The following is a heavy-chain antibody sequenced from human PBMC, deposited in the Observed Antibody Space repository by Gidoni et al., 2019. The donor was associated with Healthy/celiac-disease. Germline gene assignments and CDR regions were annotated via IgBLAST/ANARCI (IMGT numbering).Heavy chain of an antibody. V-gene: IGHV1-58*02. CDR2: IVVGSGNT. J-gene: IGHJ4*02. D-gene: IGHD3-9*01. CDR1: GFTFTSSA. Sequence: QMQLVQSGPEVKKPGTSVKVSCKASGFTFTSSAMQWVRQARGQRLEWIGWIVVGSGNTNYAQKFQERVTITRDMSTSTAYMELSSLRSEDTAVYYCAAVSLRLTGYTYFDYWGQGTLVTVSS. CDR3: AAVSLRLTGYTYFDY.